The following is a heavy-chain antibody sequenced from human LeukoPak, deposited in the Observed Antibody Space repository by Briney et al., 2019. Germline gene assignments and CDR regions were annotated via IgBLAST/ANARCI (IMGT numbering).Heavy chain of an antibody. V-gene: IGHV5-51*01. D-gene: IGHD2-2*01. CDR1: GSSFTSYW. Sequence: GASLKISCKGSGSSFTSYWIGWVRQLPGKGLEWMGIIYPGDSDTRYSPSFQGQVTISADKSICTAYLQWSSLRASDTAMYYCARQSISRTSGAFFDYWGQGTLVTVSS. J-gene: IGHJ4*02. CDR2: IYPGDSDT. CDR3: ARQSISRTSGAFFDY.